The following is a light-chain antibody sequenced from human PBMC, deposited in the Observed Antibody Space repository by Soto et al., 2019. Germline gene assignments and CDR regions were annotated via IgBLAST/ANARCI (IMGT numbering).Light chain of an antibody. V-gene: IGKV1-33*01. Sequence: DIQMTQSPSSLSASVGDRVTITCQASQDISNYLNWYQQKPGKAPKLLIYDASNLETGVPSRFGGSGSGTDFTFTISSLQPEDIATYYCQQYDNLPFFGGGTKVEIK. CDR1: QDISNY. J-gene: IGKJ4*01. CDR2: DAS. CDR3: QQYDNLPF.